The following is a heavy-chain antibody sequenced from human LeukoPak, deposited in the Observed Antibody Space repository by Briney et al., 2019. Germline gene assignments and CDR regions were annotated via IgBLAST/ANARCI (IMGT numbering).Heavy chain of an antibody. V-gene: IGHV3-20*04. J-gene: IGHJ4*02. D-gene: IGHD3-3*01. CDR2: INWNGGST. CDR1: GFTFDDYG. CDR3: ARDYDFWSGYYSPTRGYFGY. Sequence: GGSLRLSCAASGFTFDDYGMSWVRQAPGKGLEWVSVINWNGGSTSYADSVKGRFTISRDNAKNSLYLQMDSLRAEDTAVYYCARDYDFWSGYYSPTRGYFGYWGQGTLFTVSS.